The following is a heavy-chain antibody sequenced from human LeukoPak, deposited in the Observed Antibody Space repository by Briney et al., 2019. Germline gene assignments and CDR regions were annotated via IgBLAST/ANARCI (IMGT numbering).Heavy chain of an antibody. V-gene: IGHV3-23*01. D-gene: IGHD6-19*01. CDR2: ISGSGGST. CDR1: GFTFGSYA. Sequence: PGGSLRLSCAASGFTFGSYAMSWVRQAPGKGLEWVSAISGSGGSTYYADSVKGRFTISRDNSKNTLYLQMNSLRAEDTAVYYCAKDPGVGSSGWKLNWFDPWGQGTLVTVSS. CDR3: AKDPGVGSSGWKLNWFDP. J-gene: IGHJ5*02.